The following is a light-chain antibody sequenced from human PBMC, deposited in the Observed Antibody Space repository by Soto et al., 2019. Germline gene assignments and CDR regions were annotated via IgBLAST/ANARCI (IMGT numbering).Light chain of an antibody. CDR2: AAS. V-gene: IGKV3-15*01. J-gene: IGKJ3*01. CDR3: QHYNNWPPIT. Sequence: EIVMTQSPATLSVSPGERATLSCRASQSVSGNLAWYQQKPGQAPRLLIYAASTRATGIPARFSGSGSGTEFPLTLSSLQSEDFAVYYCQHYNNWPPITFGPGTKVDIK. CDR1: QSVSGN.